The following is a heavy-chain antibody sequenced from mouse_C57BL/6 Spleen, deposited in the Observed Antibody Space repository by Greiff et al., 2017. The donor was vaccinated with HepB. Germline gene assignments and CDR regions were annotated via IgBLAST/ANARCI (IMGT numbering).Heavy chain of an antibody. J-gene: IGHJ4*01. V-gene: IGHV5-16*01. D-gene: IGHD2-4*01. CDR1: GFTFSDYY. CDR3: ARVPYYDYDEGAMDY. Sequence: EVKLVESEGGLVQPGSSMKLSCTASGFTFSDYYMAWVRQVPEKGLEWVANINYDGSSTYYLDSLKSRFIISRDNAKNTLYLQMSSLKSEDTATYYCARVPYYDYDEGAMDYWGQGTSVTVSS. CDR2: INYDGSST.